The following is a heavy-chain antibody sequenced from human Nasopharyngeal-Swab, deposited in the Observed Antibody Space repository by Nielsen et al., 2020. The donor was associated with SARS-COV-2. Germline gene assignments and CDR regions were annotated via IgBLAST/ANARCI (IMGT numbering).Heavy chain of an antibody. D-gene: IGHD4-23*01. J-gene: IGHJ4*02. CDR1: GFTFSSYW. V-gene: IGHV3-7*01. Sequence: GGSLRLSCAASGFTFSSYWMSWVRQAPGKGLEWVANIKQDGSEKYYVDSVKGRFTISRDNAKNSLYLQMNSLRAEDTAVYYCARGSGGNSFRWVLGKTPAYYFDHWGQGTLVTVSS. CDR3: ARGSGGNSFRWVLGKTPAYYFDH. CDR2: IKQDGSEK.